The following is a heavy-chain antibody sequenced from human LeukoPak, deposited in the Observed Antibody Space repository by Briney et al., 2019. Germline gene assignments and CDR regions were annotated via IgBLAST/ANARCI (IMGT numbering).Heavy chain of an antibody. V-gene: IGHV1-69*13. CDR1: GGTFSSYA. Sequence: SVKVSCKASGGTFSSYAISWVRQAPGQGLEWMGGIIPIFGTANYAQKFQGRVTITADESTSTAYMELSSLRSEDTAVYYCARDHITMIRGVSYYYYGMDVWGQGTTVTVSS. D-gene: IGHD3-10*01. CDR3: ARDHITMIRGVSYYYYGMDV. J-gene: IGHJ6*02. CDR2: IIPIFGTA.